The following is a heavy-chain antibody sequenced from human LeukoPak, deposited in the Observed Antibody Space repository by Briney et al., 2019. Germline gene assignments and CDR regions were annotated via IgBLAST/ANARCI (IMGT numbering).Heavy chain of an antibody. J-gene: IGHJ5*02. D-gene: IGHD3-22*01. CDR2: IKPDGSAP. CDR1: GFTFSNSW. V-gene: IGHV3-7*01. CDR3: ANGGTYSSGP. Sequence: PGGSLRLSCAASGFTFSNSWMSWVRQAPGKGLEWVATIKPDGSAPYYVDSMKGRFTISRDNAKNSLFLQINSLRAEDTAVYYCANGGTYSSGPWGXGTLXTVSS.